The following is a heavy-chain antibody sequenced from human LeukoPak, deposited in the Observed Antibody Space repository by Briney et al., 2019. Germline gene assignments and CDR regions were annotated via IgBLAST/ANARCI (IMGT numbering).Heavy chain of an antibody. Sequence: GASVKVSCKASGYTFTSYDINWVRQATGQGLEWMGWMNPNSGNTGYAQKFQGRVTITRNTSISTAYMELSSLRSEDTAVYHCARVPLGSTHLDYWGQGTLVTASS. J-gene: IGHJ4*02. CDR1: GYTFTSYD. CDR3: ARVPLGSTHLDY. CDR2: MNPNSGNT. V-gene: IGHV1-8*03. D-gene: IGHD2-15*01.